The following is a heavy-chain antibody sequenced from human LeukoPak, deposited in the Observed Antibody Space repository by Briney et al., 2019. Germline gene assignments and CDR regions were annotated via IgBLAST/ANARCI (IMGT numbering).Heavy chain of an antibody. CDR2: IYPGDSDT. CDR3: AILVLAAACTDAFDY. V-gene: IGHV5-51*01. J-gene: IGHJ4*02. CDR1: GYDFTCYW. D-gene: IGHD6-13*01. Sequence: GESLKISFMGAGYDFTCYWNGWVRQMPRKGLEWMGIIYPGDSDTRYNPSFQGQVTISADKSISAAYLQWSSLKASDTAMYYCAILVLAAACTDAFDYWGQGTLVTVSS.